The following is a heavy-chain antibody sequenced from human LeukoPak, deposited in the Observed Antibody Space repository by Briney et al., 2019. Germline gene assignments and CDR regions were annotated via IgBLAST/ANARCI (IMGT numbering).Heavy chain of an antibody. Sequence: SETLSLTCTVSGGSISGDSYYWNWIRQPAGKGLEWIGRVRTTGSTDFNPSLKSRVSISLDTSKNQFSLKLSSVTAAATAVYYCARGYTYGHGAMFDYWGQGTLVTVSP. V-gene: IGHV4-61*02. CDR3: ARGYTYGHGAMFDY. CDR2: VRTTGST. CDR1: GGSISGDSYY. D-gene: IGHD5-18*01. J-gene: IGHJ4*02.